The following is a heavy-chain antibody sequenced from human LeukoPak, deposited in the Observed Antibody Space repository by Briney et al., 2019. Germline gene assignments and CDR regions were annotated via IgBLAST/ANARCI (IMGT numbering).Heavy chain of an antibody. Sequence: PGGSLRLSCAASGFTFTNYWMTWVRQAPGKGLEWVAFIRYDGSNKYYADSVKGRFTISRDNSKNTLYLQVNSLRTEDTAVYYCAKDGTVPGQAGRTTTKKYFDYWGQGTLVTVSS. CDR3: AKDGTVPGQAGRTTTKKYFDY. CDR1: GFTFTNYW. D-gene: IGHD6-19*01. J-gene: IGHJ4*02. CDR2: IRYDGSNK. V-gene: IGHV3-30*02.